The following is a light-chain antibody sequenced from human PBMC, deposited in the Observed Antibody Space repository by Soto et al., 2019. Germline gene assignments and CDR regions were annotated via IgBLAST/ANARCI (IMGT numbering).Light chain of an antibody. V-gene: IGLV2-14*03. CDR2: DVS. CDR3: ASYTTSSTYV. CDR1: SSDVGAFNY. J-gene: IGLJ1*01. Sequence: QSALTQPASVSGSPGQPIAISCTGTSSDVGAFNYVSWYQQHPGKAPKFMIFDVSSRPSGVSDRFSGSKSGNTASLTIPGLQTEDEADYYCASYTTSSTYVFGTGTKVTVL.